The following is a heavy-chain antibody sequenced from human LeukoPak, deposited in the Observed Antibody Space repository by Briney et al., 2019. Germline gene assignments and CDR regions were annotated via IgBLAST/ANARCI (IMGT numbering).Heavy chain of an antibody. Sequence: PSETLSLTCTVSGGSISSSSYYWGWIRQPPGKGLEWIGSIYYSGSTYYNPSLKSRVTISVDTSKNQFSLKLSSVTAADTAVYYCARVSWYYYDSSGLALDAFDIWSQGTMVTVSS. D-gene: IGHD3-22*01. CDR1: GGSISSSSYY. CDR3: ARVSWYYYDSSGLALDAFDI. J-gene: IGHJ3*02. CDR2: IYYSGST. V-gene: IGHV4-39*07.